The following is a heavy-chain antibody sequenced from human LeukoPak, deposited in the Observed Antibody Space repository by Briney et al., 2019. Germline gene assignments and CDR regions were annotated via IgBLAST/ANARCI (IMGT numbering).Heavy chain of an antibody. CDR1: GYTFTGYY. CDR2: ISAYNGNT. J-gene: IGHJ4*02. Sequence: ASVKVSCKASGYTFTGYYMHWVRQAPGQGLEWMGWISAYNGNTNYAQKLQGRVTMTTDTSTSTAYMELRSLRSDDTAVYYCARDLRRYCSSTSCQASDYWGQGTLVTVSS. V-gene: IGHV1-18*04. D-gene: IGHD2-2*01. CDR3: ARDLRRYCSSTSCQASDY.